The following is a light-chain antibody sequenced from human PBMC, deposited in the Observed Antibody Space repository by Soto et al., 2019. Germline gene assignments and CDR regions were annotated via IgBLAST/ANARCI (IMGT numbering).Light chain of an antibody. V-gene: IGKV3-20*01. CDR2: GAS. J-gene: IGKJ4*01. CDR1: QSLDSSF. Sequence: AAVSLKASQSLDSSFLAWYQQKPGQAPRLLIYGASTRASGIPDRISGSGSGTDFTLPISRLAREDVAVYYWEHYGSFNTYAGGTQVDIK. CDR3: EHYGSFNT.